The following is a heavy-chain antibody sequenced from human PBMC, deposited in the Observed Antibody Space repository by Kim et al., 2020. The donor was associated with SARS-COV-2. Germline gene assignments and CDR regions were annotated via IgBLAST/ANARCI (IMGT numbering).Heavy chain of an antibody. V-gene: IGHV1-3*01. J-gene: IGHJ5*02. CDR1: GYTFTSYA. CDR3: ARDYDILTGYYECWFDP. D-gene: IGHD3-9*01. CDR2: INAGNGNT. Sequence: ASVKVSCKASGYTFTSYAMHWVRQAPGQRLEWMGWINAGNGNTKYSQKFQGRVTITRDTSASTAYMELSSLRSEDTAVYYCARDYDILTGYYECWFDPWGQGTLVTVSS.